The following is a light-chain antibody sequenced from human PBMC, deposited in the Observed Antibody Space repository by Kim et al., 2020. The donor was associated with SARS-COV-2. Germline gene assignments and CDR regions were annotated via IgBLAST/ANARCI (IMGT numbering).Light chain of an antibody. CDR1: KLGDRY. Sequence: SYELTQPPSVSVYPGQTASITCSGDKLGDRYPCWYQQKPGQSPVLVIYEDSKRPSGIPERFSGSSSGNTATLTISGTQAMDEADYYCQAWDSSTVVFGGGTQLTVL. CDR3: QAWDSSTVV. J-gene: IGLJ2*01. CDR2: EDS. V-gene: IGLV3-1*01.